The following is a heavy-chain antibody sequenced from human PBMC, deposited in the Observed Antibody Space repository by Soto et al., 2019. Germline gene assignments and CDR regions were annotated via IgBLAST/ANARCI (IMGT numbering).Heavy chain of an antibody. Sequence: SETLSLTCSVSGGSISNYYWNWIRQSPGKGLEWIGYIYYSGNTNYNPSLKSRVTISVDTSKNQFSLKLSSVTAADTAVYYCVGNDILTGYSAVWFDPWGQGTLVTVSS. J-gene: IGHJ5*02. V-gene: IGHV4-59*08. CDR3: VGNDILTGYSAVWFDP. CDR1: GGSISNYY. D-gene: IGHD3-9*01. CDR2: IYYSGNT.